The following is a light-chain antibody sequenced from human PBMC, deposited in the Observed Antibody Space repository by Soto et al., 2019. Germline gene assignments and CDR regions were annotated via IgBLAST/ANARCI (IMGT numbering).Light chain of an antibody. V-gene: IGKV3-11*01. CDR2: DAS. Sequence: IVLTQSPATLSLSPGERATLSCRASQSVSSYLAWYQQKPGQAPRLLIYDASNRATGIPARFSGSGSGTDFTLTISSLEPEDFAVYYCQQRSNWRTWTFGQGTKVDIK. J-gene: IGKJ1*01. CDR3: QQRSNWRTWT. CDR1: QSVSSY.